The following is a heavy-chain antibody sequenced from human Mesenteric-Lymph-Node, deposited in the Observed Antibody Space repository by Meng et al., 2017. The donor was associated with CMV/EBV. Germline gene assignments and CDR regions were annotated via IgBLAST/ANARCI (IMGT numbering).Heavy chain of an antibody. D-gene: IGHD2-2*02. CDR3: ARSYCSSTSCYTDEGRDAFDI. CDR1: GFTFSSYS. J-gene: IGHJ3*02. CDR2: ISSSSSYI. V-gene: IGHV3-21*01. Sequence: GGSLRLSCAASGFTFSSYSMNWVRQAPGKGLEWVSSISSSSSYIYYADSVKGRFTISRDNAKNSLYLQMNSLRAEDTAVYYCARSYCSSTSCYTDEGRDAFDIWGQGTMVTVSS.